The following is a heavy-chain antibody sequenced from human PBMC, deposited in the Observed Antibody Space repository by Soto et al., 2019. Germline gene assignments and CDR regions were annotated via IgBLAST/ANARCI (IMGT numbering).Heavy chain of an antibody. CDR1: GGTFSSYA. CDR2: IIPIFGTA. CDR3: ASLGGIFGVVIGPLGKNWFDP. V-gene: IGHV1-69*13. J-gene: IGHJ5*02. Sequence: SVKVSCKASGGTFSSYAISWVRQAPGQGLEWMGGIIPIFGTANYAQKFQGRVTITADESTSTAYMELSSLRSEDTAVYYCASLGGIFGVVIGPLGKNWFDPWGQGTLVTVSS. D-gene: IGHD3-3*01.